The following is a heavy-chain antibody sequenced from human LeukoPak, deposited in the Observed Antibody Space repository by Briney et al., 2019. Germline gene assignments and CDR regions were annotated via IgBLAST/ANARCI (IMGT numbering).Heavy chain of an antibody. CDR2: ISSSSSTI. D-gene: IGHD1-26*01. CDR3: ARGQEWELLFWFDP. Sequence: GGSLRLSCAASGFTFSSYSMNWVRQAPGKGLEWGSYISSSSSTIYYADFVKVRFTISRDNAKNSLYLQMNSLRAEDTAVYYCARGQEWELLFWFDPWGQGTLVTVSS. V-gene: IGHV3-48*04. CDR1: GFTFSSYS. J-gene: IGHJ5*02.